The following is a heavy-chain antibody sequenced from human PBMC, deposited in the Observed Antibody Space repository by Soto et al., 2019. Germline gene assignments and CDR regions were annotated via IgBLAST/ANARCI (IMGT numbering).Heavy chain of an antibody. CDR1: GYTFTGYY. Sequence: GASVKVSCKASGYTFTGYYMHWVRQAPGQGLEWMGWINPNSGGTNYAQKFQGRVTMTRDTSISTAYMELSRLRSDNTAVYYCARASYYDFWSGYYPNWFDPWGQGTLVTVSS. D-gene: IGHD3-3*01. V-gene: IGHV1-2*02. CDR3: ARASYYDFWSGYYPNWFDP. CDR2: INPNSGGT. J-gene: IGHJ5*02.